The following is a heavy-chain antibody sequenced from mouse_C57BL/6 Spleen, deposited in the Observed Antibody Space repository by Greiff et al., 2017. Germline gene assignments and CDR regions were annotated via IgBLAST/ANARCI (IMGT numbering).Heavy chain of an antibody. J-gene: IGHJ1*03. CDR3: ASLTAWYFDV. CDR2: IYPGDGDT. CDR1: GYAFSSSW. V-gene: IGHV1-82*01. Sequence: QVQLQQSGPELVKPGASVKISCKASGYAFSSSWMNWVKQRPGKGLEGIGRIYPGDGDTNYNGKFKGKATLTADKSSSTAYMQLSSLTSEDSAVYFCASLTAWYFDVWGTGTTVTVSS. D-gene: IGHD1-2*01.